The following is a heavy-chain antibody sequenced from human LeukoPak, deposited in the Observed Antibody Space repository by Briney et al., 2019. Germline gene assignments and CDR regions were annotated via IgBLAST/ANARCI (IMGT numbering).Heavy chain of an antibody. V-gene: IGHV3-23*01. CDR2: ISGSGGHT. CDR3: AKDQQWLVTHWFDP. J-gene: IGHJ5*02. D-gene: IGHD6-19*01. Sequence: GGSLRLSCAASGFTFSSYAMSWARQAPGKGLEWVSAISGSGGHTYYADSVKGRFTISRDNSKNTLYLQMNSLRAEDTAVYYCAKDQQWLVTHWFDPWGQGTLVTVSS. CDR1: GFTFSSYA.